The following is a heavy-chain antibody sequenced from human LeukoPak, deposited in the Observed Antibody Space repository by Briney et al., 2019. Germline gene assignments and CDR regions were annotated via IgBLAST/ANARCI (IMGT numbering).Heavy chain of an antibody. J-gene: IGHJ4*02. V-gene: IGHV4-30-4*08. Sequence: SETLSLTCAVYGGSFSGYYWSWIRQPPGKGLEWIGYIYYSGSTYYNPSLKSRVTISVDTSKNQFSLKLSSVTAADTAVYYCARVYYYDSRVRGNYFDYWGQGTLVTVSS. CDR2: IYYSGST. CDR3: ARVYYYDSRVRGNYFDY. CDR1: GGSFSGYY. D-gene: IGHD3-22*01.